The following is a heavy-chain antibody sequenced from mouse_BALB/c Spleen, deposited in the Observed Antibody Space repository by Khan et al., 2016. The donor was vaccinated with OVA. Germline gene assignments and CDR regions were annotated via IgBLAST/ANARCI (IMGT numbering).Heavy chain of an antibody. V-gene: IGHV5-17*02. Sequence: EVMLVESGGGLVQPGGSRKLSCAASGFTFSSFGMHWVRQAPEQGLEWVAYISGDSNTIYYTDTVKGRFTISRDNPKNTLFLQMTSLRSEDTAMYYCASSYFFGYYWGQGGKGTTPTVTT. CDR3: ASSYFFGYYWGQ. CDR2: ISGDSNTI. D-gene: IGHD1-1*01. J-gene: IGHJ2*01. CDR1: GFTFSSFG.